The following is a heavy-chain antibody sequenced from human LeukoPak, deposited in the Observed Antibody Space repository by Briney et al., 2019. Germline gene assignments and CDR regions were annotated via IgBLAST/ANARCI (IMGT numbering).Heavy chain of an antibody. CDR3: AKDSHNPIGYCSGGSCPF. CDR2: ISGSGGST. Sequence: GGSLRLSCAASGFTFSSYAMSWVRQAPGKGLEWVSAISGSGGSTYYADSVKGRFTISRDNSKNTLYLQMNSLRAEDTAVYYCAKDSHNPIGYCSGGSCPFWGQGTTVTVSS. V-gene: IGHV3-23*01. J-gene: IGHJ6*02. D-gene: IGHD2-15*01. CDR1: GFTFSSYA.